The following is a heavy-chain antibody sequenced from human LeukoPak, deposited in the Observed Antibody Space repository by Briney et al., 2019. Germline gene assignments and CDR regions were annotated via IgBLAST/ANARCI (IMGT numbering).Heavy chain of an antibody. CDR2: IRYDGSNK. Sequence: PGGSLRLSCAASGFTFSSYGMHWVRQAPGRGLEWVAFIRYDGSNKYYADSVKGRFTISRDNSKNTLYLQMNSLRAEDTAVYFCITIFGVVINDAFDIWGQGTMVTVSS. V-gene: IGHV3-30*02. CDR1: GFTFSSYG. D-gene: IGHD3-3*01. J-gene: IGHJ3*02. CDR3: ITIFGVVINDAFDI.